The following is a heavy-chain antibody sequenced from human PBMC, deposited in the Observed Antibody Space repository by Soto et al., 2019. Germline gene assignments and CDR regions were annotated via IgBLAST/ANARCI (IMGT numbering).Heavy chain of an antibody. J-gene: IGHJ4*02. D-gene: IGHD3-22*01. Sequence: PSETLSLTCTVSGGSISSYYWSWIRQPPGKGLEWNGYIYYSGSTNYNPSLKSRVTISVDTSKNQFSLKLSSVTAADTAVYYCARGRRYYDSSGYYSGPFDYWGQGTLVTVSS. CDR2: IYYSGST. V-gene: IGHV4-59*01. CDR3: ARGRRYYDSSGYYSGPFDY. CDR1: GGSISSYY.